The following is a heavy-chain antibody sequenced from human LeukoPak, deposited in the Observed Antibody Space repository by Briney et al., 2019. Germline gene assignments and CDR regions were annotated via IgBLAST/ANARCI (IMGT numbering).Heavy chain of an antibody. Sequence: GGSLRLSCAASGFTFITYWMHWVRRAPGKGLVWVSLINPDGSTTSYADSVKGRFTVSRDNAKNTLYLQMNSLRAEDTAVYYCATSARTYLGSSLDYWGQGTLVTVSS. V-gene: IGHV3-74*01. CDR2: INPDGSTT. J-gene: IGHJ4*02. CDR1: GFTFITYW. D-gene: IGHD2-15*01. CDR3: ATSARTYLGSSLDY.